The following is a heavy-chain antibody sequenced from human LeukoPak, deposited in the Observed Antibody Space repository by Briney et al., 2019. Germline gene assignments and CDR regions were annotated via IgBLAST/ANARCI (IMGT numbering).Heavy chain of an antibody. CDR1: GGSISNYY. CDR2: IYYSGST. CDR3: ARVDYYDSSGLDY. V-gene: IGHV4-59*01. Sequence: SETLSLTCTVSGGSISNYYWSWIRQPPGKGLEWIGYIYYSGSTNYNPSLKSRVTISVDTSKNQFSLKLSSVTAADTAVYYCARVDYYDSSGLDYWGQGTLVTVSS. J-gene: IGHJ4*02. D-gene: IGHD3-22*01.